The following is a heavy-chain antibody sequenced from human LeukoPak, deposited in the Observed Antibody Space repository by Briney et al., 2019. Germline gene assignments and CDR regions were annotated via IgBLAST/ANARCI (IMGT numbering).Heavy chain of an antibody. CDR2: TYYRSKWYN. V-gene: IGHV6-1*01. CDR3: ARHLSRRSVRITIKNTRGYYYMDV. D-gene: IGHD3-10*01. Sequence: SQTLSLTCVISGDSVSSNSAAWNWIRQSPSRGLEWLGRTYYRSKWYNDYEISVKSRITVNSDTSKNQFSLKLSSVTAADTAVYYCARHLSRRSVRITIKNTRGYYYMDVWGKGTTVTISS. CDR1: GDSVSSNSAA. J-gene: IGHJ6*03.